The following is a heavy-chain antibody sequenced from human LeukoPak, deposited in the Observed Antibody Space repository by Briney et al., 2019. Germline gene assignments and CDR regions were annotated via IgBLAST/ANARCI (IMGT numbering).Heavy chain of an antibody. Sequence: GGSLRLSCAASGITFSRFWMSWVRQAPGKGLQWVANINQDGSEKHYVDSVKGRFTISRDNSKNTVYLQMNSLRVEDTALYYCVRSLDYWGQGTLVTVSS. CDR3: VRSLDY. J-gene: IGHJ4*02. CDR2: INQDGSEK. V-gene: IGHV3-7*03. CDR1: GITFSRFW.